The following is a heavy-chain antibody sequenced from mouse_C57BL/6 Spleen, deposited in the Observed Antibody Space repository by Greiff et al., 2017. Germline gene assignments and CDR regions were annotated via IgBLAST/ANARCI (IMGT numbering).Heavy chain of an antibody. CDR3: TRERIPHYGNHAMDY. Sequence: DVMLVESGEGLVKPGGSLKISCAASGFSFSGYAMSWVRQTPEKRLEWVAYISSGGDYIYYANTVKGRFTISRDNSRNTLYLQMSSLKSEDTAMYYCTRERIPHYGNHAMDYWGQGTSVTVSS. CDR2: ISSGGDYI. J-gene: IGHJ4*01. V-gene: IGHV5-9-1*02. CDR1: GFSFSGYA. D-gene: IGHD2-1*01.